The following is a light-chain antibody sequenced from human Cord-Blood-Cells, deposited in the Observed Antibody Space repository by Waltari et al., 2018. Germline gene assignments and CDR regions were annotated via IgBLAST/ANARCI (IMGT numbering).Light chain of an antibody. V-gene: IGKV2D-29*01. CDR2: EVS. CDR3: MQSIQLSYS. Sequence: DIVMTQTPLSLSVTPGQPASISCKSSQSILLSDGKTYLYWYLQKPGQPPQLLIYEVSNRISGLPDRFRGRGAGTEFTLKISQVEAENVGVYDCMQSIQLSYSFGQGTKLEIK. CDR1: QSILLSDGKTY. J-gene: IGKJ2*03.